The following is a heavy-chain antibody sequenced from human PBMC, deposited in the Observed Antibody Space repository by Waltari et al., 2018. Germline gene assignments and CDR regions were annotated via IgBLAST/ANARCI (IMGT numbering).Heavy chain of an antibody. CDR2: MSSSSSTK. CDR1: GFTFSSYS. Sequence: EVQLVESGGGLVQPGGSLRLSCAASGFTFSSYSMNWVRQAPGKGREWVSYMSSSSSTKYHADSLRGRFTSSRDNAKNSLYLQMNSLRAEDTAVYYCAREGIVLVVYGMDVWGQGTTVTVSS. D-gene: IGHD2-8*02. J-gene: IGHJ6*02. CDR3: AREGIVLVVYGMDV. V-gene: IGHV3-48*01.